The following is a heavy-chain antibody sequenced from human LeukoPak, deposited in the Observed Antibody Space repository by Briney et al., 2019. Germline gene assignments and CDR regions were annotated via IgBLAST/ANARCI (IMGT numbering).Heavy chain of an antibody. J-gene: IGHJ4*02. V-gene: IGHV3-33*01. CDR3: ARENYYDSSGYYTGLDY. D-gene: IGHD3-22*01. Sequence: GSLRLSCAASGFTFSSYGMHWVRQAPGKGLEWVAVIWYDGSNKYYADSVKGRFTISRDNSKNTLYLQMNSLRAEDTAVSYCARENYYDSSGYYTGLDYWGQGTLVTVSS. CDR2: IWYDGSNK. CDR1: GFTFSSYG.